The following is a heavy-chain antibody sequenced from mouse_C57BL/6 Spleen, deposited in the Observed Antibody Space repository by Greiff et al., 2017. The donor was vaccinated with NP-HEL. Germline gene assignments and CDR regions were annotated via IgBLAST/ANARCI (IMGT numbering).Heavy chain of an antibody. V-gene: IGHV1-59*01. J-gene: IGHJ4*01. CDR2: IDPSDSYT. Sequence: VKLQQPGAELVRPGTSVKLSCKASGYTFTSYWMHWVKQRPGQGLEWIGVIDPSDSYTNYNQKFKGKATLTVDTSSSTAYMQLSSLTSEDSAVYYCARYRNYAMDYWGQGTSVTVSS. CDR3: ARYRNYAMDY. CDR1: GYTFTSYW. D-gene: IGHD2-14*01.